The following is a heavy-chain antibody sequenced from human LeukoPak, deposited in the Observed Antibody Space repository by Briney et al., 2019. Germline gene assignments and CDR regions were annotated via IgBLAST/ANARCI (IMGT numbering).Heavy chain of an antibody. CDR1: GGAFSSYT. V-gene: IGHV1-69*04. D-gene: IGHD6-19*01. J-gene: IGHJ4*02. Sequence: SVKVSCKASGGAFSSYTISWVRQAPGQGLEWMGRIIPILGIANYAQKFQGRVTITADKSTSTAYMELSSLRSEDTAVYYCAREEAAVAGTFGFDYWGQGTLVTVSS. CDR3: AREEAAVAGTFGFDY. CDR2: IIPILGIA.